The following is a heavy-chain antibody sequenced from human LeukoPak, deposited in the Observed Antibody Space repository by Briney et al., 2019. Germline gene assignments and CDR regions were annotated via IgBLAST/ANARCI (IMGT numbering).Heavy chain of an antibody. D-gene: IGHD2-15*01. V-gene: IGHV1-69*06. CDR1: GYTFTGYY. Sequence: SVKVSCKASGYTFTGYYMHWVRQAPGRGLEWMGGIIPIFGTANYAQKFQGRVTITADKSTSTAYMELSSLRSEDTAVYYCARDRGGSWAYYFDYWGQGTLVTVSS. CDR2: IIPIFGTA. CDR3: ARDRGGSWAYYFDY. J-gene: IGHJ4*02.